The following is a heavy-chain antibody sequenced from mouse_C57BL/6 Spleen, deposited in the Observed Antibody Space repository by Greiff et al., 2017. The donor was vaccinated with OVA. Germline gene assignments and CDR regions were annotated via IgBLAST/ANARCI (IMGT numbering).Heavy chain of an antibody. V-gene: IGHV1-84*01. J-gene: IGHJ2*01. CDR3: ARDGDYDGEPYYLDY. CDR2: IYPGSGNT. D-gene: IGHD2-4*01. Sequence: QVQLQQSGPELVKPGASVKISCKASGYTFTDYYINWVKQRPGQGLAWIGWIYPGSGNTKYNEKFKGKATLTVDTSSSTAYMQLSSLTSEDSAVYFCARDGDYDGEPYYLDYGGQGTTLTVSS. CDR1: GYTFTDYY.